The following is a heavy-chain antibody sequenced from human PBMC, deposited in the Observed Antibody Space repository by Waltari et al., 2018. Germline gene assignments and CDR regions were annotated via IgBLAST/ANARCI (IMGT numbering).Heavy chain of an antibody. D-gene: IGHD3-9*01. CDR1: GYTFTDYY. Sequence: EVQLVQSGAEVKKPGATVKISCKASGYTFTDYYMHWVQQAPGKGLEWMGRVVPEDGETIEERKLQCRVTITAETYTDRCYVELSILASEDTAVYYCEAVAVPYYDILTGEIRWGQGTLVTVSS. CDR3: EAVAVPYYDILTGEIR. J-gene: IGHJ4*02. V-gene: IGHV1-69-2*01. CDR2: VVPEDGET.